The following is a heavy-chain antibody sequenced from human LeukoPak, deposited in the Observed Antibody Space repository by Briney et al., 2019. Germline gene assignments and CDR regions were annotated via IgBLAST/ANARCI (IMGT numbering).Heavy chain of an antibody. J-gene: IGHJ3*02. V-gene: IGHV4-4*02. CDR2: IYHSGST. CDR3: ARVEPDYYDSSGYPGAFDI. D-gene: IGHD3-22*01. CDR1: GGSISSSNW. Sequence: SETLSLTCAVSGGSISSSNWWSWVRQPPGKGLEWIGEIYHSGSTNYNPSLKSRVTISVDTSKNQFSLKLSSVTAADTAVYYCARVEPDYYDSSGYPGAFDIWGQGTMVTVSS.